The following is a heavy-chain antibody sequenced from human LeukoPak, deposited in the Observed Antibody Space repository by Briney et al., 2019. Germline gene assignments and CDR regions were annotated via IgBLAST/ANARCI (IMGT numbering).Heavy chain of an antibody. J-gene: IGHJ4*02. Sequence: PGGSLRLSCAASGFTFTDYYMSWIRQAPGKGLEWVSYITNSGTTIYYADSVKGRFTISRDNAKKSLYLQMNSLRAEDTAVYYCARSLTVPVNFDYWGQGTLVTVSS. CDR3: ARSLTVPVNFDY. CDR1: GFTFTDYY. V-gene: IGHV3-11*04. CDR2: ITNSGTTI. D-gene: IGHD4-17*01.